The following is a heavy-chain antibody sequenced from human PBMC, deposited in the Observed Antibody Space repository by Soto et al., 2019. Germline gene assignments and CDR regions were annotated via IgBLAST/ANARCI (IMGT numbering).Heavy chain of an antibody. V-gene: IGHV5-51*01. Sequence: GESLKISCKGSGYSFTSYWIGWVRQMPGKGLEWMGIIYPGDSDTRYSPSFQGQVTISADKSISTAYLQWSSLKASDTAMYYCARAMYSSSSAWYYYYGMDVWGQGTTVTVSS. CDR1: GYSFTSYW. CDR2: IYPGDSDT. J-gene: IGHJ6*02. D-gene: IGHD6-6*01. CDR3: ARAMYSSSSAWYYYYGMDV.